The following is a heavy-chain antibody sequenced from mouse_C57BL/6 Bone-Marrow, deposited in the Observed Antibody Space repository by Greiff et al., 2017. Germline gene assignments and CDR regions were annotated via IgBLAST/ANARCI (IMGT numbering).Heavy chain of an antibody. CDR1: GFTFSSYG. V-gene: IGHV5-6*01. D-gene: IGHD2-10*01. J-gene: IGHJ2*01. Sequence: DVHLVESGGDLVKPGGSLKLSCAASGFTFSSYGMSWVRQTPDKRLEWVATISSGGSYTYYPDSVKGRFTISRDNAKNTLYLQMSSLKSEDTAMYYCARQGAYCYFDYWGQGTTLTVSS. CDR2: ISSGGSYT. CDR3: ARQGAYCYFDY.